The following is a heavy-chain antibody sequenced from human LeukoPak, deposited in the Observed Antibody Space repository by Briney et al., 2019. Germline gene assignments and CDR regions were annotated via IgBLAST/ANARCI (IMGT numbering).Heavy chain of an antibody. J-gene: IGHJ4*02. CDR1: GFTFYDYA. CDR3: VRDDDRPDNGLDY. V-gene: IGHV3-9*01. Sequence: GRSLRLSCAASGFTFYDYAMHWVREAPGKGMEWVSGISWNSGSIGHADSVKGRFTISRDNSKNTLYLQMNSLRAEDTAVYYCVRDDDRPDNGLDYWGQGTLVTVSS. CDR2: ISWNSGSI. D-gene: IGHD3-22*01.